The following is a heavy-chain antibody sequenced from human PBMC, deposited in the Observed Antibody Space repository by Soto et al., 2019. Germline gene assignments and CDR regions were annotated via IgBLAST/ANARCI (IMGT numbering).Heavy chain of an antibody. D-gene: IGHD5-12*01. CDR1: GGSFSGYY. CDR3: ARGGNSGYVW. CDR2: INHSGST. J-gene: IGHJ4*02. Sequence: QVQLQQWGAGLLKPSETLSLTCAVYGGSFSGYYWSWIRQPPGKGLEWIGEINHSGSTNYNPSLKSRVTISVDTSKNQFSLKLSSVTAADPAVYYCARGGNSGYVWWGQGTLVTVSS. V-gene: IGHV4-34*01.